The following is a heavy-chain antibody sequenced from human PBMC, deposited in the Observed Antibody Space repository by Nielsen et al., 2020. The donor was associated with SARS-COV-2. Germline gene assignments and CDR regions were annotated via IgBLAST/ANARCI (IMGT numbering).Heavy chain of an antibody. CDR3: AKDSMFGYYYDSSGYYFDY. Sequence: WIRQPPGKGLEWMAVISYDGSNKYYADSVKGRFTISRDNSKNTLYLQMNSLRAEDTAVYYCAKDSMFGYYYDSSGYYFDYWGQGTLVTVSS. J-gene: IGHJ4*02. CDR2: ISYDGSNK. V-gene: IGHV3-30-3*02. D-gene: IGHD3-22*01.